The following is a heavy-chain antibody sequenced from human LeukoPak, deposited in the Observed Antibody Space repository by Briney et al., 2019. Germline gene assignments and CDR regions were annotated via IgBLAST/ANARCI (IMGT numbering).Heavy chain of an antibody. V-gene: IGHV4-4*02. D-gene: IGHD3-16*01. Sequence: SGTLSLTCAVSGDSISSSNWWSWVRQPPGKGLEWIGEIHHIGTTNYNPSLKSRVTISIDKSKNQFSLKLSSVTAADTAVYYCARVWGDAFDIWGQGTMVTVSS. J-gene: IGHJ3*02. CDR3: ARVWGDAFDI. CDR1: GDSISSSNW. CDR2: IHHIGTT.